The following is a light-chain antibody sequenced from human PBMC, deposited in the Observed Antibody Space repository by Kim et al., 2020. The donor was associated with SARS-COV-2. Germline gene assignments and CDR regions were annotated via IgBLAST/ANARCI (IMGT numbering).Light chain of an antibody. J-gene: IGLJ3*02. Sequence: SVALGQPAKFTCGGNDRQAKNVRWFRQEPGQAPVLMMYKGSKRPSGIPGRFSGSNSGNTATLSISRAQAGDEAGYYCQVWDSGTWVFGGGTQLTVL. CDR3: QVWDSGTWV. CDR1: DRQAKN. V-gene: IGLV3-9*01. CDR2: KGS.